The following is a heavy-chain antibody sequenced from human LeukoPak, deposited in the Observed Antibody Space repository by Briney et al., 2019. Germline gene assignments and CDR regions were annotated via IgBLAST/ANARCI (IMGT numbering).Heavy chain of an antibody. V-gene: IGHV3-30-3*01. CDR1: GFTFSSYA. D-gene: IGHD5-18*01. CDR2: ISYDGSNK. J-gene: IGHJ4*02. Sequence: GGSLRLSCAASGFTFSSYAMHWVRQAPGKGLEWVAVISYDGSNKYYADSVKGRFTISRDNSKNTLYLQMNSLRAEDTAVYYCARGYSYGYLDYFDYWGQGTLVTVSP. CDR3: ARGYSYGYLDYFDY.